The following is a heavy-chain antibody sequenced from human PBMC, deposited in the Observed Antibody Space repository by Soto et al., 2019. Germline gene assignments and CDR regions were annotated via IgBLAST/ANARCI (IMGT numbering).Heavy chain of an antibody. CDR1: GYKVTELN. V-gene: IGHV1-24*01. CDR2: YDYANGEP. D-gene: IGHD3-10*01. CDR3: VTDRGEPQGTDAFDD. J-gene: IGHJ3*01. Sequence: ASVKVSCKVSGYKVTELNIHWVRQAPGKGLEWMGGYDYANGEPTYPQRFQGRVTMTDDASTNTAHMELRDLKSEDTAVYFCVTDRGEPQGTDAFDDWGQGTLVTVS.